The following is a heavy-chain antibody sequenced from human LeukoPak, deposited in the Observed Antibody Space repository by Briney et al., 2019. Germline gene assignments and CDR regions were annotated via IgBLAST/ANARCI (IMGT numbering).Heavy chain of an antibody. V-gene: IGHV3-11*04. CDR1: GSTFSDYY. CDR3: ARAGCSTTSCYEFDY. J-gene: IGHJ4*02. Sequence: PGGSLRLSCAASGSTFSDYYMSWIRQAPGKGLEWVSYISSSGRTKYYADSVKGRFTISRDNAKTSLFLQMSGLRAEDTAVYYCARAGCSTTSCYEFDYWGQGTLVTVSS. CDR2: ISSSGRTK. D-gene: IGHD2-2*01.